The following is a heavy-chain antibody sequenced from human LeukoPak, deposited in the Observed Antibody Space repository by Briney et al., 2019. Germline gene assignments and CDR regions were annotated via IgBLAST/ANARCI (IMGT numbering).Heavy chain of an antibody. D-gene: IGHD2-15*01. CDR2: ISSSSSYI. J-gene: IGHJ4*02. CDR3: ASQVCSGGSCYGVLNY. V-gene: IGHV3-21*01. Sequence: GGSLRLSCAASGFTFSSYSMNWVRQAPGKGLEWVSSISSSSSYIYYADSVKGRFTVSRDNAKNSLYLQMNSLRAEDTAVYYCASQVCSGGSCYGVLNYWGQGTLVTVSS. CDR1: GFTFSSYS.